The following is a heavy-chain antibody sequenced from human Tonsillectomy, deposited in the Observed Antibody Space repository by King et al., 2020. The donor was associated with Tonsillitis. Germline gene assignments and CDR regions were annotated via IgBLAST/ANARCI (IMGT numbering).Heavy chain of an antibody. D-gene: IGHD6-19*01. CDR1: GGSISSGSYY. Sequence: QLQESGPGLVKPSQTLSLTCTVSGGSISSGSYYWSWIRQPAGKGLEWIGRIYTSGGTNYNPSPKSRVTISVDTSKNQFSPKLSSVTAADTAVDYCARGSGWAYYFDYWGQGTLVTVSS. CDR2: IYTSGGT. J-gene: IGHJ4*02. V-gene: IGHV4-61*02. CDR3: ARGSGWAYYFDY.